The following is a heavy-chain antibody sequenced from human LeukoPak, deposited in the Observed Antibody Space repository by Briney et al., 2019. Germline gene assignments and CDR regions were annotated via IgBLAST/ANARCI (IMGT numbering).Heavy chain of an antibody. D-gene: IGHD2-21*01. V-gene: IGHV4-59*01. CDR1: GGSISSYY. CDR2: IYYSGST. CDR3: ARGPRESSGGEVYFDY. Sequence: PSETLSLTCTVSGGSISSYYWSWIRQPPGKGLKWIGYIYYSGSTNYNPSLKSRVTISVDTSKNQFSLKLSSVTAADTAVYYCARGPRESSGGEVYFDYWGQGTLVAVSS. J-gene: IGHJ4*02.